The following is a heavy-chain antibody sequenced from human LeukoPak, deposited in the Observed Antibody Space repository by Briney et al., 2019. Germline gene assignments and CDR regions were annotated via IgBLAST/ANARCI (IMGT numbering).Heavy chain of an antibody. CDR2: VGHSGSA. CDR1: GGSFSAFF. D-gene: IGHD3-22*01. Sequence: PSETLSLTCAVSGGSFSAFFWRWIRQPPGKGLEWIGDVGHSGSADYNPSLKSRVTVSADPSKTQFSLKLTSVTAADTAVYYCATRGDYSDTSGNSYDALDIWGQGTMVTVSS. V-gene: IGHV4-34*01. J-gene: IGHJ3*02. CDR3: ATRGDYSDTSGNSYDALDI.